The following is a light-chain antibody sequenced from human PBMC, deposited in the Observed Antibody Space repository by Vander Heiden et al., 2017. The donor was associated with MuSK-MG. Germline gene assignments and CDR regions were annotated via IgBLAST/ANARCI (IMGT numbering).Light chain of an antibody. J-gene: IGKJ4*01. CDR3: RQVLQTPLT. Sequence: LSLPVPAGDPASIPCRSSQSLLHSNGYNYLDWYLQKPGQSPQLLIYLGSNRAFGVPDRFSGSELGTDFTLKISRGEAEDVGVYSFRQVLQTPLTFGGGTKVEIK. CDR1: QSLLHSNGYNY. V-gene: IGKV2-28*01. CDR2: LGS.